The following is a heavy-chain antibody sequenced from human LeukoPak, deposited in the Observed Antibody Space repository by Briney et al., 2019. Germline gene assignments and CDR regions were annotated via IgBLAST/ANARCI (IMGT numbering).Heavy chain of an antibody. CDR1: GGSISSDY. D-gene: IGHD3-16*01. Sequence: PSETLSLTCTVSGGSISSDYWSWIRQPPGKGLEYIGFMFASGTSNYNPSFKSRDTMSVDTSKSQFSMNLSSVTAADTAVYYCARGMYELQLGAWFDPWGQGTLVTVSS. J-gene: IGHJ5*02. CDR3: ARGMYELQLGAWFDP. V-gene: IGHV4-59*01. CDR2: MFASGTS.